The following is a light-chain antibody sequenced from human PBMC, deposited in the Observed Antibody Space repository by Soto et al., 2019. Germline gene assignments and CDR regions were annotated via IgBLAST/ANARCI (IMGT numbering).Light chain of an antibody. CDR3: QQHNSSPPWT. CDR2: GAS. Sequence: EIVMTQSPATLSVSPGERATLSCRASQSVSNNLAWYQQKPGQAPRLLIYGASTRATGIPARFSGSGSETEFTLTSSSLQSEDGAVYYYQQHNSSPPWTFGQGTKVEIK. V-gene: IGKV3-15*01. CDR1: QSVSNN. J-gene: IGKJ1*01.